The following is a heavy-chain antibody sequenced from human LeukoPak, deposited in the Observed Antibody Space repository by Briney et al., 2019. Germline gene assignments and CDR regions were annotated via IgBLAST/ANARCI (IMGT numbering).Heavy chain of an antibody. Sequence: SETLSLTCAVFGGSFSGYYWSWIRQSPEKGLEWIGEMSHTGATNYNPSLKSRVTISVDTSKNQFSLKLSSVTAADTAVYYCARGPPWDIVVVPAAMRPKQVGIQHWGQGTLATVSS. J-gene: IGHJ1*01. D-gene: IGHD2-2*01. CDR1: GGSFSGYY. V-gene: IGHV4-34*01. CDR2: MSHTGAT. CDR3: ARGPPWDIVVVPAAMRPKQVGIQH.